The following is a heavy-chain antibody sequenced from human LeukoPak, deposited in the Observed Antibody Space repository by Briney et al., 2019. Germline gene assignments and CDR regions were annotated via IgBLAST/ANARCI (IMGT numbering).Heavy chain of an antibody. Sequence: SETLSLTCTVSGGSISSYYWSWIRQPPGKGLEWIGYIYYSGSTNYNPSLKSRVTTSVDTSKNQFSLKLSSVTAADTAVYYCARDQGHYDFWSGNYYMDVWGKGTTVTVSS. D-gene: IGHD3-3*01. J-gene: IGHJ6*03. CDR1: GGSISSYY. V-gene: IGHV4-59*01. CDR3: ARDQGHYDFWSGNYYMDV. CDR2: IYYSGST.